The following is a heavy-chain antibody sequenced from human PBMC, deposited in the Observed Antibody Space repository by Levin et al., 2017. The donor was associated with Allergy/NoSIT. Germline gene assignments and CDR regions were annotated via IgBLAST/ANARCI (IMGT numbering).Heavy chain of an antibody. J-gene: IGHJ4*02. V-gene: IGHV3-30*18. CDR2: ISYDGSNK. D-gene: IGHD6-19*01. Sequence: SCAASGFTFSSYGMHWVRQAPGKGLEWVAVISYDGSNKYYADSVKGRFTISRDNSKNTLYLQMNSLRAEDTAVYYCAKEQAGVFDYWGQGTLVTVSS. CDR3: AKEQAGVFDY. CDR1: GFTFSSYG.